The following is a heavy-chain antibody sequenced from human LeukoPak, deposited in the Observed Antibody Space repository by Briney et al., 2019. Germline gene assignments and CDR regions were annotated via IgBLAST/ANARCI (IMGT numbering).Heavy chain of an antibody. D-gene: IGHD6-19*01. CDR3: ARETSLAGFASGLGFNY. CDR2: IFHDGVT. CDR1: GASVGGNH. V-gene: IGHV4-59*02. Sequence: PETLSLTCAVSGASVGGNHWSWIRQSPEKGLEWIGNIFHDGVTDYNPSFKSRVTMLPDTSKNQFSLRLTSVTAADTAVYYCARETSLAGFASGLGFNYWGQGILVTVSS. J-gene: IGHJ4*02.